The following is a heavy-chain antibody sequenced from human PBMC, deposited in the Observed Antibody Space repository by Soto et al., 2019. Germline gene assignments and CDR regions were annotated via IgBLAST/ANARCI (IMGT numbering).Heavy chain of an antibody. Sequence: GGSLRLSCVASGFPFSSYAMSWVRQTPGKGLEWVSGISGSGGRTYYADSVKGRFPIYSDNYHNTLSLQMNILRVEDTAVYFCAKGRYYSLFDIWGQGTVDTVSS. CDR1: GFPFSSYA. D-gene: IGHD3-16*01. CDR2: ISGSGGRT. V-gene: IGHV3-23*01. CDR3: AKGRYYSLFDI. J-gene: IGHJ3*02.